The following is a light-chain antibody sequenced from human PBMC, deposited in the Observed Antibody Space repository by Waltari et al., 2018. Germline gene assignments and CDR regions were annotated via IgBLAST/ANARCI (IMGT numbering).Light chain of an antibody. Sequence: DIVMTQSPDSLAVSLGERATINCRSSQSVLVNSNKLNLLSWYQQRPGQPPKLIIYWASTRASGVPDRFTGSGSGTHFTLTITNLQAEDVAIYFCYQFHSLPQTFGQGTKVEVK. CDR1: QSVLVNSNKLNL. CDR3: YQFHSLPQT. V-gene: IGKV4-1*01. J-gene: IGKJ1*01. CDR2: WAS.